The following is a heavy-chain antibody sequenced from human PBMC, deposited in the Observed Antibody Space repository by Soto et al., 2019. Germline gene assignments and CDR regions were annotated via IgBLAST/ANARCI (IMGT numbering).Heavy chain of an antibody. Sequence: GGSLRLSCAASGFTFSSYWMSWVRQVPGKGLEWVANIKQDGSEQYYVDSVMGRFTISRDNAKNSLYLQMNSLRAEDTAVYYCATSRSFDYWGQGALVTSPQ. CDR3: ATSRSFDY. CDR1: GFTFSSYW. J-gene: IGHJ4*02. D-gene: IGHD3-10*01. CDR2: IKQDGSEQ. V-gene: IGHV3-7*02.